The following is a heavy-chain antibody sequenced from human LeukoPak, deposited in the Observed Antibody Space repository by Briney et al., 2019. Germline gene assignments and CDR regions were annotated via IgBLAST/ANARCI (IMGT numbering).Heavy chain of an antibody. V-gene: IGHV4-39*01. D-gene: IGHD2-2*01. Sequence: SETLSLTCTVSGGSISGSSYYWGWLRQPPGKGLEWIGSIYYSGSTYYNPSLKSRVTISVDTSKNQFSLKLSSVTAADTAVYYCARLVRVTTCYFDYWGQGTLVTVSS. J-gene: IGHJ4*02. CDR3: ARLVRVTTCYFDY. CDR2: IYYSGST. CDR1: GGSISGSSYY.